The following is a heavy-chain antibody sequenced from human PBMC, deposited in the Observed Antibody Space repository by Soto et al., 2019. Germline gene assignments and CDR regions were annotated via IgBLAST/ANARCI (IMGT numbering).Heavy chain of an antibody. D-gene: IGHD2-21*02. V-gene: IGHV3-23*01. J-gene: IGHJ4*02. Sequence: EVQLLESGGGLVQPGGSLRLSCAASGFTFSSYAMSWVRQAPGKGLEWVSAISGSGGSTYYADSVKGRFTISRDNSKNTLYLQMNSLRAEDTAVYYCAKVTVVVTAILGYFDYWGQGTLVTVSS. CDR1: GFTFSSYA. CDR3: AKVTVVVTAILGYFDY. CDR2: ISGSGGST.